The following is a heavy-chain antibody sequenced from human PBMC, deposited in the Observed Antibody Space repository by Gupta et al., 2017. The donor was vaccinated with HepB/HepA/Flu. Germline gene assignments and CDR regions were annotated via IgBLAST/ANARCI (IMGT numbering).Heavy chain of an antibody. J-gene: IGHJ4*02. Sequence: QVQLQESGPGLVKSSETLSLICTGAVGSINGYYWSWIRQPAGKGLEWSGRIYSSGSTNYNPTLKSRVTMSVDTSKNQFSLNLSSVTAADTAAYYCARVAHGTLAEYYFDSWGQGTLVSVS. CDR1: VGSINGYY. V-gene: IGHV4-4*07. CDR3: ARVAHGTLAEYYFDS. D-gene: IGHD1-1*01. CDR2: IYSSGST.